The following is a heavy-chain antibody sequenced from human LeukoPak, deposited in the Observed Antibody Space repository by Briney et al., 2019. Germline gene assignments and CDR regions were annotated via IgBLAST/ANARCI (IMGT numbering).Heavy chain of an antibody. Sequence: SETLSLTCTVSGGSISSRSYYWGWLRQPPGKGLEWIGSIYYSGSTYYNPSPKRRVTISVDTSKNQFSLKLSSVPAADTAVYYCASLEAMAEDAFDIWGQGTMVTVSS. CDR3: ASLEAMAEDAFDI. CDR1: GGSISSRSYY. J-gene: IGHJ3*02. D-gene: IGHD5-24*01. CDR2: IYYSGST. V-gene: IGHV4-39*01.